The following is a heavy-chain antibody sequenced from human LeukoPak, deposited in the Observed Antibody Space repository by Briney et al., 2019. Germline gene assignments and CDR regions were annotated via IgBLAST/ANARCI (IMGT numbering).Heavy chain of an antibody. J-gene: IGHJ4*02. D-gene: IGHD6-13*01. Sequence: GASVKVSCKASGYTFTSYYMHWVRQAPGQGLEWMGIINPSGGSTSYAQKFQGRVTMTRDMSTSTVYMELSSLRTEDTALYYCAKGSNSWPSLFDYWGQGTLVTVSS. CDR3: AKGSNSWPSLFDY. V-gene: IGHV1-46*01. CDR1: GYTFTSYY. CDR2: INPSGGST.